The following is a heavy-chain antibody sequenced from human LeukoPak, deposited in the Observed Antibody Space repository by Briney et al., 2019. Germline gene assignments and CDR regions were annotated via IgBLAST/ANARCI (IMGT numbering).Heavy chain of an antibody. CDR1: GFTFSSYW. J-gene: IGHJ4*02. D-gene: IGHD1-26*01. Sequence: GGSLRLSCAASGFTFSSYWMSWVRQAPGKGLEWVANIKPDGSEKNYVDSVKGRFTISRDNVKSSLYLQMNSLRVEDTAVYYCAKGGKWDVTPFDYWGQGTLVTDSS. V-gene: IGHV3-7*01. CDR2: IKPDGSEK. CDR3: AKGGKWDVTPFDY.